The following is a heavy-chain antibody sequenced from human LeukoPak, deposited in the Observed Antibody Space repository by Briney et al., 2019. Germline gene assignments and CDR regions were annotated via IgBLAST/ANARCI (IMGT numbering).Heavy chain of an antibody. Sequence: GGSLRLSCAASGFTFSSYDMTWVRQAPGRGLEWVSSIRPSGDNTYYGDSVKGRFTISRDNSKNTLYLQMNSLRAEDTAVYYCARESESYDSSGSTFHYWGQGTLVTVSS. CDR1: GFTFSSYD. V-gene: IGHV3-23*01. D-gene: IGHD3-22*01. CDR2: IRPSGDNT. CDR3: ARESESYDSSGSTFHY. J-gene: IGHJ4*02.